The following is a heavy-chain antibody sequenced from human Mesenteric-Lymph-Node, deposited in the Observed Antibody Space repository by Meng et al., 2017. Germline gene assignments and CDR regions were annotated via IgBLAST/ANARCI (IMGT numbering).Heavy chain of an antibody. CDR3: ATSAAAGDS. CDR1: GFTFSDHH. D-gene: IGHD6-13*01. V-gene: IGHV3-11*01. CDR2: ISSSGNII. Sequence: QGQLGEAGGGVVKPGGSRRLSCADSGFTFSDHHMTWIRQAPGKGLECISYISSSGNIIHYADSVKGRFTISRDNAKDSLYLQMNSVRADDTALYYCATSAAAGDSWGQGTLVTVSS. J-gene: IGHJ5*01.